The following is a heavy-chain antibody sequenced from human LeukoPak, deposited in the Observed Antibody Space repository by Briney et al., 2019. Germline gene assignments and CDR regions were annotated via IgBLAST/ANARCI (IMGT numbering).Heavy chain of an antibody. V-gene: IGHV5-51*01. CDR1: GYRFTSYW. D-gene: IGHD3-9*01. Sequence: GESLKSSCKASGYRFTSYWIGWVRQMPGKGLEWVGIIYPSDSDARYIPSFQGQVTISADKSINTAYLQWSSLKASDTAMYYCPRPTYDILTGYYNDYFDYWGQGTLVTVSS. J-gene: IGHJ4*02. CDR2: IYPSDSDA. CDR3: PRPTYDILTGYYNDYFDY.